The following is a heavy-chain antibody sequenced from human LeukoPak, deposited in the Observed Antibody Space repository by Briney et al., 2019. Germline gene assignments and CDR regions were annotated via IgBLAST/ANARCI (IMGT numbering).Heavy chain of an antibody. CDR2: IYYSGSI. Sequence: SETLSLTCTVSGASIRSYYWSWIRQPPGKGLEWIGDIYYSGSIKYNPSLNSRFTMSVDPSKNQFSLKLSPLTAADTAIYYCARENPSGYYNRPIDYWGPGTLVTVSS. CDR3: ARENPSGYYNRPIDY. CDR1: GASIRSYY. D-gene: IGHD3-22*01. J-gene: IGHJ4*02. V-gene: IGHV4-59*01.